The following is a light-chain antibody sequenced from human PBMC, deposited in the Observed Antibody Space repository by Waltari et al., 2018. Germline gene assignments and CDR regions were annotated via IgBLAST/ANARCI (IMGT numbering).Light chain of an antibody. Sequence: QSVLTQPPSASGTPRQRVTISCSGSNSNIGRNTVNWYQQYPGAAPTLLVYNNFQRPSGVPDRFSGSKSGASASLAILGVRPEDEADYYGATWDDSLNGPVFGGGTKLPVL. J-gene: IGLJ2*01. CDR1: NSNIGRNT. V-gene: IGLV1-44*01. CDR3: ATWDDSLNGPV. CDR2: NNF.